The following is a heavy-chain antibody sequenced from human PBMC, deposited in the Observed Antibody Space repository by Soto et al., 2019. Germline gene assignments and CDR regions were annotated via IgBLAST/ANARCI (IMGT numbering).Heavy chain of an antibody. D-gene: IGHD6-6*01. CDR3: AKGSSSVYYYYYGIDV. V-gene: IGHV3-7*01. Sequence: PGGSLRLSCAASGFTFSSYWMSWVRQAPGKGLEWVANIKQDGSEKYYVDSVKGRFTISRDNAKNSLYLQMNSLRTEDTAVYYCAKGSSSVYYYYYGIDVWGQGTTVTVSS. J-gene: IGHJ6*02. CDR1: GFTFSSYW. CDR2: IKQDGSEK.